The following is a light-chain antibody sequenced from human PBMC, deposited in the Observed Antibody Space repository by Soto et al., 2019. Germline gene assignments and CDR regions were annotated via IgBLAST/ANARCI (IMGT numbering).Light chain of an antibody. CDR2: AAS. Sequence: EIVIKQSPPNLSVSPGERATISCRASQNVENKLAWYQQRTGQYHRLIIYAASTRAPGVPARFSGSGSGTEFTLNISGMQYDEFALFVCKNYYKWTLSVGGGTKGEIK. CDR1: QNVENK. J-gene: IGKJ4*01. V-gene: IGKV3-15*01. CDR3: KNYYKWTLS.